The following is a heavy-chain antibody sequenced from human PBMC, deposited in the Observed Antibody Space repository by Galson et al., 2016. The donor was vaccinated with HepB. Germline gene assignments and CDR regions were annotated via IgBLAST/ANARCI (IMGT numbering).Heavy chain of an antibody. CDR2: VYHRGSP. V-gene: IGHV4-59*01. CDR1: GGSISSYY. D-gene: IGHD2-2*01. CDR3: ARDRGVDCTTSSCYGMDV. Sequence: SETLSLTCTVSGGSISSYYWGWIRQPPGKGLEWIGYVYHRGSPTYNPSLKSRVTVAVDTSKNHFSLSLSSVTAADTAVDFCARDRGVDCTTSSCYGMDVWGQGTTVTLSS. J-gene: IGHJ6*02.